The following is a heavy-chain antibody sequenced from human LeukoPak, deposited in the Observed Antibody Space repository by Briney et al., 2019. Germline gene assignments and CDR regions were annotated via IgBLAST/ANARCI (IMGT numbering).Heavy chain of an antibody. J-gene: IGHJ4*02. Sequence: ASVKVSCKASGYTFTSYSMNWVRQAPGQGLEWMGWINPNSGGTNYAQKYQGRVTMTRDTSISTAYMELSRLRSDDTAVYYCARDWGAYYYDSITSAHLDYWGQGTLVTVSS. CDR2: INPNSGGT. CDR3: ARDWGAYYYDSITSAHLDY. D-gene: IGHD3-22*01. CDR1: GYTFTSYS. V-gene: IGHV1-2*02.